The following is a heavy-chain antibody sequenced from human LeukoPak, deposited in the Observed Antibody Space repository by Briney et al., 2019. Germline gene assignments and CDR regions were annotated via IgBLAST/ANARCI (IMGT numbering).Heavy chain of an antibody. D-gene: IGHD4-17*01. CDR3: ARAPTTVTSEYFQH. J-gene: IGHJ1*01. CDR1: GYTFSSYA. CDR2: ISYDGSNK. Sequence: GRSLRLSCAASGYTFSSYAMHWVRQAPGKGLEWVAVISYDGSNKYYADSVKGRFTISRDNSKNTLYLQMNSLRAEDTAVHYCARAPTTVTSEYFQHWGQGTLVTVSS. V-gene: IGHV3-30*01.